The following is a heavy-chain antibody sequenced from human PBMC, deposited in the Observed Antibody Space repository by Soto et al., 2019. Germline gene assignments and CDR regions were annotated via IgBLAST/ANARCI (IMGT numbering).Heavy chain of an antibody. CDR1: GGSFSGYY. CDR2: INHSGST. J-gene: IGHJ6*02. D-gene: IGHD1-7*01. CDR3: GRGRITGTTSVYYYYGMDV. V-gene: IGHV4-34*01. Sequence: PSETLSLTCAVYGGSFSGYYWSWIRQPPGKGLEWIGEINHSGSTNYNPSLKSRVTISVDTSKNQFSLKLSSVTAADTAVYYCGRGRITGTTSVYYYYGMDVWGQGTTVT.